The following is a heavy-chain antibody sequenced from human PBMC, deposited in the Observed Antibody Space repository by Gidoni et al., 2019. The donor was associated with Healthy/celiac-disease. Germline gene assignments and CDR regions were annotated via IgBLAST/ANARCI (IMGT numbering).Heavy chain of an antibody. V-gene: IGHV3-30*18. CDR3: ANDYSNSIDY. CDR1: GFTFSSYG. J-gene: IGHJ4*02. D-gene: IGHD4-4*01. CDR2: ISYDGSNK. Sequence: QVQLVESGGGVVQPGRSLRLSCAASGFTFSSYGMHWVRQAPGKGLEWVAVISYDGSNKYYADSVKGRFTISRDNSKNTLYLQMNSLRAEDTAVYYCANDYSNSIDYWGQGTLVTVSS.